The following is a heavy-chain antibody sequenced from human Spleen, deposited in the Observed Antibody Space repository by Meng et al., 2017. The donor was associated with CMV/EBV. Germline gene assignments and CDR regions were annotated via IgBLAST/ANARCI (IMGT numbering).Heavy chain of an antibody. CDR1: GLTVSSNY. J-gene: IGHJ4*02. CDR2: IKEDGSEK. Sequence: GGSLRLSCAASGLTVSSNYMTWVRRAPGKGLEWVATIKEDGSEKHYVDSVKGRFTISRDNAKNSLHLQLNSLRDDDTAVYYCARRLALFDYWGQGTLVTVSS. D-gene: IGHD6-19*01. CDR3: ARRLALFDY. V-gene: IGHV3-7*01.